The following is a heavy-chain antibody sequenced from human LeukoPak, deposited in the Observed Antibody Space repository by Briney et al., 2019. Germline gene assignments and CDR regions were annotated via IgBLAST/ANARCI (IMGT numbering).Heavy chain of an antibody. J-gene: IGHJ1*01. CDR1: GDSIYSSSYY. CDR2: LYYTGST. CDR3: ASLIAAAGTRGYFQH. D-gene: IGHD6-13*01. V-gene: IGHV4-39*07. Sequence: SETLSLTCTVSGDSIYSSSYYWGWIRQPPGKGLEWIGSLYYTGSTYYNPSLKSRVTVSVDTSKNQFSLKLTSVTAADTAVYYCASLIAAAGTRGYFQHWGQGTLVTVSS.